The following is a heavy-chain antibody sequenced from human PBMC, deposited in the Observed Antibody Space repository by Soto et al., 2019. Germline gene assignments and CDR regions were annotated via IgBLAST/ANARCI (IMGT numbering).Heavy chain of an antibody. V-gene: IGHV4-59*01. D-gene: IGHD5-18*01. CDR3: ARGKDTAMVIGTGYYFDY. J-gene: IGHJ4*02. CDR2: IYYSGST. Sequence: SETLSLTCTVSGGSISSYYWSWIRQPPGKGLEWIGYIYYSGSTNYNPSLKSRVTISVDTSKNQFSLKLSSATAADTAVYYCARGKDTAMVIGTGYYFDYWGQGTLVTVSS. CDR1: GGSISSYY.